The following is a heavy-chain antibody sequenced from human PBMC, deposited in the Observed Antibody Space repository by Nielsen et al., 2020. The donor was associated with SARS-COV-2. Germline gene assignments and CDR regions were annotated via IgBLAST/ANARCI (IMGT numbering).Heavy chain of an antibody. Sequence: SLKISCAASGFTFNTYALSWFRQAPGKGLEWVSGISWNSGSIGYADSVKGRFTISRDNAKNSLYLQMNSLRAEDTALYYCAKLVDSSSWYDNFDYWGQGTLVTVSS. CDR1: GFTFNTYA. V-gene: IGHV3-9*01. D-gene: IGHD6-13*01. J-gene: IGHJ4*02. CDR2: ISWNSGSI. CDR3: AKLVDSSSWYDNFDY.